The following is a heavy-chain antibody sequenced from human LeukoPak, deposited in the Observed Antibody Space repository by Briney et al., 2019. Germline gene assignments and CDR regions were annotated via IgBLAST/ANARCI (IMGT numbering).Heavy chain of an antibody. CDR3: ARGSLRYYDSSGYYYDY. D-gene: IGHD3-22*01. CDR2: TRNKANSYTT. Sequence: GGSLRLSCAASGLTFSDHYMDWVRQAPGKGLEWVGRTRNKANSYTTEYAASVKGRFTISRDDSKNSLYLQMNSLKTEDTAVYYCARGSLRYYDSSGYYYDYWGQGTLVTVSS. CDR1: GLTFSDHY. V-gene: IGHV3-72*01. J-gene: IGHJ4*02.